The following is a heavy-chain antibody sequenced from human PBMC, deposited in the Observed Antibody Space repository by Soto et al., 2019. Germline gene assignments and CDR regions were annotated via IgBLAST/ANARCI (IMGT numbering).Heavy chain of an antibody. V-gene: IGHV1-46*01. Sequence: ASVKVSCKASGYTFTSYYIHWVRQAPGQGPEWMGIINPNGGSTSYAQKFRGRATMTRDTSTSTVYMELRSLRSEDTAGYKCTTSDPPSREFPPWGQAPLFPASP. D-gene: IGHD6-13*01. CDR1: GYTFTSYY. J-gene: IGHJ5*02. CDR3: TTSDPPSREFPP. CDR2: INPNGGST.